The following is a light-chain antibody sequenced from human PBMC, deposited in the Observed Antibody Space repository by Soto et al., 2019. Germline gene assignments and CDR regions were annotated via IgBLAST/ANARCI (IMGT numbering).Light chain of an antibody. J-gene: IGKJ1*01. Sequence: IVLAQSPATLPLSHWERATLSXRASHSLTTSYLAWYQRKPXXSTRIXXXDAXTRATGIPARFSGSGSGTEFTLTISSLQSEDFAVYYCQQYNKLSPWTFGQGTKVDIK. CDR1: HSLTTSY. V-gene: IGKV3-15*01. CDR3: QQYNKLSPWT. CDR2: DAX.